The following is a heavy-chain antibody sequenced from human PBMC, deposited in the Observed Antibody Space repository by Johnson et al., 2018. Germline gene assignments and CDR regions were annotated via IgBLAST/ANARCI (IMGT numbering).Heavy chain of an antibody. J-gene: IGHJ1*01. CDR1: GGTFSSYA. CDR2: IIPIFGTA. CDR3: AGGGVGGDAFDI. Sequence: QVQLVQSGADVKKPGSSVKVSCKASGGTFSSYAISWVRQAPGQGLEWMGGIIPIFGTANYAQKFQGRVTVTADESTSTAYMELSSLRSEGTAVYYGAGGGVGGDAFDIWGQGTLVTVSS. D-gene: IGHD1-26*01. V-gene: IGHV1-69*01.